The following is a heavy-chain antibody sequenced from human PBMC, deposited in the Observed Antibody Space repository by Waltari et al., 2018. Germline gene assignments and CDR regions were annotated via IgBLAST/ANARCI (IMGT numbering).Heavy chain of an antibody. CDR1: GGTFSSYA. J-gene: IGHJ6*02. Sequence: QVQLVQSGAEVKKPGSSVKVSCTASGGTFSSYATRWVRTAPGHGLEWMGGIIPIFGTANYAQKFQGRVTITADESTSTAYRELSSLRSEDTAVYYCARDRKRYSNYPSPGYYYYGMDVWGQGTTVTVSS. CDR2: IIPIFGTA. V-gene: IGHV1-69*01. D-gene: IGHD4-4*01. CDR3: ARDRKRYSNYPSPGYYYYGMDV.